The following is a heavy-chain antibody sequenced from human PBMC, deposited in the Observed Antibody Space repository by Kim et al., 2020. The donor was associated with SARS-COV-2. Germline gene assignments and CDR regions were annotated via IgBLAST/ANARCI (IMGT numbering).Heavy chain of an antibody. J-gene: IGHJ5*02. CDR2: LSYSGST. D-gene: IGHD2-2*02. CDR1: GGSSSTYY. CDR3: ARGPRPAGSPYLTP. V-gene: IGHV4-59*01. Sequence: SETLSLTCTVSGGSSSTYYWSWIRQPPGKGLEWIGSLSYSGSTNSNPSLKSRVTISVDTSKHQCSLKLSSVPAADTAVSPCARGPRPAGSPYLTPWGPG.